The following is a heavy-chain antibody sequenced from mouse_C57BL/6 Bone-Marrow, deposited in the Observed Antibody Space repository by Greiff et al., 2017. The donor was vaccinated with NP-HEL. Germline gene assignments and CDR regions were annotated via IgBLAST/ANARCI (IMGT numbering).Heavy chain of an antibody. J-gene: IGHJ3*01. V-gene: IGHV5-12*01. CDR1: GFTFSDYY. CDR3: ARGLSSPFAY. Sequence: DVMLVESGGGLVQPGGSLKLSCAASGFTFSDYYMYWVRQTPEKRLEWVAYISNGGGSTYYPDTVKGRFTISRDNAKNTLYLQMSRLKSEDTAMYYCARGLSSPFAYWGQGTLVTVSA. D-gene: IGHD3-1*01. CDR2: ISNGGGST.